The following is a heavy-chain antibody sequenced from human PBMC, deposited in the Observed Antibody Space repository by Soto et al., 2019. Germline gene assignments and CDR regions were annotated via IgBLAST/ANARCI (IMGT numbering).Heavy chain of an antibody. CDR2: INAGNGNT. CDR3: ARDLPRIMIFGVANPNWFDP. CDR1: GYTFTSYA. V-gene: IGHV1-3*01. Sequence: GASVKVSCKASGYTFTSYAMHWVRQAPGQRLEWMGWINAGNGNTKYSQKFQGRVTITRDTSASTAYMELSSLRSEDTAVYYCARDLPRIMIFGVANPNWFDPWGQRTLVTVSS. D-gene: IGHD3-3*01. J-gene: IGHJ5*02.